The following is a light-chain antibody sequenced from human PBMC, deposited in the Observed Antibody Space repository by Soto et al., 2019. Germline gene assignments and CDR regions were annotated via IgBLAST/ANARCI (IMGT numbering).Light chain of an antibody. J-gene: IGLJ1*01. CDR2: DAS. V-gene: IGLV2-14*03. CDR3: SSYTSSSLYG. CDR1: SSDVGGYDY. Sequence: LTQPASVSGSPGQSITISCTGTSSDVGGYDYVSWYQHHPGKAPKLMIYDASNRPSGVSNRFSGSKSGNTASLTISGLQAEDEADYYCSSYTSSSLYGFGTGTKVTVL.